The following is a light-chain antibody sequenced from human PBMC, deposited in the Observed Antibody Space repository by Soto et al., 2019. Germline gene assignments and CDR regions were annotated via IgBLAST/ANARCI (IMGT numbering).Light chain of an antibody. V-gene: IGKV4-1*01. CDR3: QDYYTSWT. Sequence: DIVVTQSPDSLAVSLGERATINCKSSQNNKNYLAWYQQKTGQPPKLLIDWASTRASGVPDRLSGSGSGTDFTLTIRSLQAEDVGIYYCQDYYTSWTFGQGTKVDIK. J-gene: IGKJ1*01. CDR1: QNNKNY. CDR2: WAS.